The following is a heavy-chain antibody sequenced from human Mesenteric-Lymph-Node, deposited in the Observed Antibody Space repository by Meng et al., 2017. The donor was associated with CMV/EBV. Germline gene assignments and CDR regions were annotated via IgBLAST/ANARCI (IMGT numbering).Heavy chain of an antibody. CDR2: IKQDEHEK. CDR1: GFTFSDYW. D-gene: IGHD5-12*01. J-gene: IGHJ5*02. V-gene: IGHV3-7*01. CDR3: ASRGYSGYYFDA. Sequence: GGSLRLSCAASGFTFSDYWMSWVRQAPGKGLEWVANIKQDEHEKYYVDSVKGRFTISRDNAKNSLYLQMNSLRADDTAVYYCASRGYSGYYFDAWGQGTLVTVSS.